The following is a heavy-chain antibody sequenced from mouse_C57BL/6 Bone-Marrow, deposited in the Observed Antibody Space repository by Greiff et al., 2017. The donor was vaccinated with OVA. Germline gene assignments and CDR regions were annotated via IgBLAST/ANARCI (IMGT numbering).Heavy chain of an antibody. CDR3: ARMGSYSNGFDY. V-gene: IGHV1-26*01. CDR2: INPNNGGT. CDR1: GYTFTDYY. Sequence: EVKLQQSGPELVKPGASVKISCKASGYTFTDYYMNWVKQSHGKSLEWIGDINPNNGGTSYNQKFKGKATLTVDKSSSTAYMELRSLTSEDSAVYYCARMGSYSNGFDYWGQGTALTVSS. J-gene: IGHJ2*01. D-gene: IGHD2-5*01.